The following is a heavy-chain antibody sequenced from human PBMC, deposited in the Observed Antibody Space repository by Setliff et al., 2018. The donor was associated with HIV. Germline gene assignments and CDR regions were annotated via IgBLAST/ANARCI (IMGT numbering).Heavy chain of an antibody. CDR2: MNPNSGNT. D-gene: IGHD6-19*01. J-gene: IGHJ6*03. CDR3: ARDGDSSGWYGYYYYMDV. CDR1: GYTFTSYD. V-gene: IGHV1-8*03. Sequence: ASVKVSCKASGYTFTSYDINWVRQATGQGLEWMGWMNPNSGNTGYAQKFQGRVTITRNTSISTAYMELSSLRSEDTAVYYCARDGDSSGWYGYYYYMDVWGKGTTVTVSS.